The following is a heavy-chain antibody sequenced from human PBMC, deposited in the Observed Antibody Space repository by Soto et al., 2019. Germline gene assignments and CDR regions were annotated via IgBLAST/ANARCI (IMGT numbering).Heavy chain of an antibody. V-gene: IGHV1-69*12. CDR1: GGTFSSYA. D-gene: IGHD6-13*01. CDR3: ARVPPPIAAAGTMVDY. J-gene: IGHJ4*02. Sequence: QVQLVQSGAEVKKPGSSVKVSCKASGGTFSSYAISWVRQAPGQGLEWMGGITPIFGTANYAQKFQGRVTTTADESTSTAYMELSRLRSDDTAVYYWARVPPPIAAAGTMVDYWGQGTLVTVSS. CDR2: ITPIFGTA.